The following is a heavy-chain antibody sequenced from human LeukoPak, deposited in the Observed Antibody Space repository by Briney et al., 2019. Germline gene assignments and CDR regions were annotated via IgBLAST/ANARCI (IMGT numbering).Heavy chain of an antibody. J-gene: IGHJ6*03. CDR3: ARGSDSSPINPYYYYYYMDV. Sequence: PSETLSLTCAVYGGSFSGYYWSWIRQPPGKELEWIGEINHSGSTNYNPSLKSRVTISVDTSKNQFSLKLSSVTAADTAVYYCARGSDSSPINPYYYYYYMDVWGKGTTVTVSS. CDR2: INHSGST. CDR1: GGSFSGYY. V-gene: IGHV4-34*01. D-gene: IGHD6-13*01.